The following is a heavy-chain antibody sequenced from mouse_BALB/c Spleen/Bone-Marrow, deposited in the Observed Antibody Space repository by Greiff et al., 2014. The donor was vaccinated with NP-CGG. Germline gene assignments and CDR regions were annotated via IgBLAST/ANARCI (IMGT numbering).Heavy chain of an antibody. D-gene: IGHD1-2*01. J-gene: IGHJ4*01. Sequence: VQLQQSGAELARPGASVEMSCKASGYTFTSFTIHWVKQRPRQGLEWIGYINPSSGYTNYNQNFKDKATLTADKSASTAYMQLTSLTSEDSAVYYCARRDYGPFYALDYWGQGTSVTVSS. CDR3: ARRDYGPFYALDY. CDR1: GYTFTSFT. CDR2: INPSSGYT. V-gene: IGHV1-4*01.